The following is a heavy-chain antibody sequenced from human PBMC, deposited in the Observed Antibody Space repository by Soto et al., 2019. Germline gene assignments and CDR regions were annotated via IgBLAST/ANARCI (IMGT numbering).Heavy chain of an antibody. V-gene: IGHV4-31*03. Sequence: SDTLSLTXTVSGGSISSGGYYWSWIRQHPGKGLEWIGYIYYSGSTYYNPSLKSRVTITVNTSTNQFSLKLSSVTAANTAVYYCRRAFGVAAAGPCEYLGQVILATV. D-gene: IGHD6-13*01. J-gene: IGHJ4*02. CDR1: GGSISSGGYY. CDR2: IYYSGST. CDR3: RRAFGVAAAGPCEY.